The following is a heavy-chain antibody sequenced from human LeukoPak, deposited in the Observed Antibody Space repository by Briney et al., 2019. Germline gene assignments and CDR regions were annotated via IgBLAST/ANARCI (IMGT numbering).Heavy chain of an antibody. Sequence: SETLSLTCTVSGGSISSYYWSWIRQPPGKGLEWIGYIYYSGSTNYNPSLKSRVTISVDTSKNQFSLKLSSVTAADTAVYYCARESGRYSYGSADAFDIWGQGTMVTVSS. CDR2: IYYSGST. D-gene: IGHD5-18*01. V-gene: IGHV4-59*01. CDR1: GGSISSYY. J-gene: IGHJ3*02. CDR3: ARESGRYSYGSADAFDI.